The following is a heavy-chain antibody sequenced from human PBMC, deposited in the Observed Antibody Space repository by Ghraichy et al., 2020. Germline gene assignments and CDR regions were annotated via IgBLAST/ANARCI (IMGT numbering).Heavy chain of an antibody. J-gene: IGHJ4*02. CDR3: VRDSGYYFDF. CDR1: GFTFSNYD. Sequence: GGSLRLSCAASGFTFSNYDMNWVRQAPGKGLEWVSYITSSSSPIYYADSLKGRFTISRDNAENSLYLQMNSLRDDDTAVYYCVRDSGYYFDFWGQGTLVTVSS. CDR2: ITSSSSPI. D-gene: IGHD1-26*01. V-gene: IGHV3-48*02.